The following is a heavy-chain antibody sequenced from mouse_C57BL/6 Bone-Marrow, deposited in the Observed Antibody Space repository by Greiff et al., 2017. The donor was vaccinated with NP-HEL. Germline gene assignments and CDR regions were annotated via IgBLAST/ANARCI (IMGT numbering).Heavy chain of an antibody. J-gene: IGHJ4*01. Sequence: QVQLKQSGAELAKPGASVKLSCKASGYTFTSYWMHWVKQRPGQGLEWIGYINPSSGYTKYNQKFKDKATWTADKSSSTAYMQLSSLTYEDSAVYYCARYRASTGTRAMDYWGQGTSVTVSS. CDR1: GYTFTSYW. CDR2: INPSSGYT. V-gene: IGHV1-7*01. D-gene: IGHD4-1*02. CDR3: ARYRASTGTRAMDY.